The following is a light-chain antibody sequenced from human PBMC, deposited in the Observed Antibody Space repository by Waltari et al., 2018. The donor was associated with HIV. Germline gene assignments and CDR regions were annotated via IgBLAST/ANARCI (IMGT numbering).Light chain of an antibody. CDR1: NIGGKS. Sequence: SYVLTQPPSVSVAPGAAATISCGAWNIGGKSVHWYKQQPGQAPVLVTPYNSDRPSGIPDRISGSNSGHTATLTITSVEAGDEATYYCQVWDSSNEHVVFGGGTELTVL. J-gene: IGLJ3*02. CDR2: YNS. V-gene: IGLV3-21*04. CDR3: QVWDSSNEHVV.